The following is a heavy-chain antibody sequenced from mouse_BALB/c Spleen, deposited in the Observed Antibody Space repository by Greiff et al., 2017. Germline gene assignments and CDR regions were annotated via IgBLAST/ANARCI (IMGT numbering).Heavy chain of an antibody. Sequence: QVQLKESGPGLVAPSQSLSITCTVSGFSLTSYGVHWVRQPPGKGLEWLGVIWAGGSTNYNSALMSRLSISKDNSKSQVFLKMNSLQTDDTAMYYCARDDTTVVAPYAMDYWGQGTSVTVSS. CDR3: ARDDTTVVAPYAMDY. V-gene: IGHV2-9*02. CDR2: IWAGGST. J-gene: IGHJ4*01. CDR1: GFSLTSYG. D-gene: IGHD1-1*01.